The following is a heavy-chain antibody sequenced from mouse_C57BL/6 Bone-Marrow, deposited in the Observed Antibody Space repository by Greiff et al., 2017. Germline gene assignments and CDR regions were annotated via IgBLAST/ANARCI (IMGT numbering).Heavy chain of an antibody. CDR3: ARSGPLERSFDY. D-gene: IGHD3-1*01. J-gene: IGHJ2*01. CDR2: IYPTSGRT. Sequence: VQLQQPGAELVKPGASVKMSCTASGYTFTSYWITWVQQRPGQGLEWIGDIYPTSGRTNYNEKLKSQAILAVDTSNNTAYMQLSSLNSEDSAVFYCARSGPLERSFDYWGQGTTLTVSS. CDR1: GYTFTSYW. V-gene: IGHV1-55*01.